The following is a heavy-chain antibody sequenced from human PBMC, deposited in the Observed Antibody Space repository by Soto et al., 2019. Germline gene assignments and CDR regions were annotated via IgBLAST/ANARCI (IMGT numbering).Heavy chain of an antibody. CDR1: GGTFSSYT. CDR3: ARLGDYVAFDI. V-gene: IGHV1-69*02. Sequence: QVQLVQSGAEVKKPGSSVKVSCKASGGTFSSYTIIWVRQAPGQGLEWMGRIIPILGIANYAQKFQGRVTITADKSTSTAYMELSSLRSEDTAVYYCARLGDYVAFDIWGQGTMVTVSS. CDR2: IIPILGIA. J-gene: IGHJ3*02. D-gene: IGHD4-17*01.